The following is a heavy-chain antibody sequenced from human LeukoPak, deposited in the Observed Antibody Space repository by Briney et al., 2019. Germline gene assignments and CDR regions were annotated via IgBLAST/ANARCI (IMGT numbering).Heavy chain of an antibody. D-gene: IGHD3-22*01. V-gene: IGHV4-30-2*01. CDR3: AREGYDSSLDY. Sequence: SSETLSLTCAVSGGSISSGGYSWNWIRQPPGKGLEWIGYIYHSESTYYNPSLKSRVTMSVDRSKNQFSLQLTSVTAADTAVYYCAREGYDSSLDYWGQGTLVTVSS. CDR2: IYHSEST. CDR1: GGSISSGGYS. J-gene: IGHJ4*02.